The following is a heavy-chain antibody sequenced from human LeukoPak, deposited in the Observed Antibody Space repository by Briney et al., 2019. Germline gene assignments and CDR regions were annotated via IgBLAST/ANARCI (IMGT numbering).Heavy chain of an antibody. CDR3: ATIPYSSSSVFSDY. D-gene: IGHD6-6*01. CDR1: GYSFTSYW. CDR2: IYPGDSDT. V-gene: IGHV5-51*01. Sequence: GESLKISCKGSGYSFTSYWIGWVRQMPGKGLEWMGIIYPGDSDTRYSPSFQGQVTISADKSISTAYLQWSSLKASDTAMYYCATIPYSSSSVFSDYWGQGTLSPSPQ. J-gene: IGHJ4*02.